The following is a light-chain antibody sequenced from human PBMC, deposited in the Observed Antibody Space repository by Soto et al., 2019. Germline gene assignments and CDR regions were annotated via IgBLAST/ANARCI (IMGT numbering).Light chain of an antibody. CDR1: QSVSSSY. CDR2: GAS. Sequence: EIVLPQSPATLSLSPGQRATLSCRASQSVSSSYLAWYQQKPGQAPRLLIYGASSRATGIPDRFSGSGSGTEFTLTISRLEPEDFAVYYCQQYGSSPRTFGGGTKVDI. V-gene: IGKV3-20*01. J-gene: IGKJ4*01. CDR3: QQYGSSPRT.